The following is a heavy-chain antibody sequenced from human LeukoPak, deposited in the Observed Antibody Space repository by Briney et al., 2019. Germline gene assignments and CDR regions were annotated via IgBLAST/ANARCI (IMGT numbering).Heavy chain of an antibody. V-gene: IGHV3-7*01. Sequence: GGSLRLSCAASGFTFSGYWMSWVRQAPGKGLEWVANIKQDGSENYYVDSVKGRFTISRDNAKNSLYLQMNSLRAEDTAVYYCARDEMATSYPYYYYGMDAWGQGTTVTVSS. J-gene: IGHJ6*02. CDR3: ARDEMATSYPYYYYGMDA. CDR2: IKQDGSEN. D-gene: IGHD5-24*01. CDR1: GFTFSGYW.